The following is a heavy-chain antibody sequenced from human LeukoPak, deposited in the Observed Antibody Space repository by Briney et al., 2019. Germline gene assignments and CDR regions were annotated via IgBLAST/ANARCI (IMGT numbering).Heavy chain of an antibody. J-gene: IGHJ4*02. V-gene: IGHV1-24*01. CDR2: FDPEDGET. CDR1: GYTFTSYG. CDR3: ATAWLVGY. Sequence: ASVKVSCKASGYTFTSYGISWVRQAPGQGLEWMGGFDPEDGETIYAQKFQGRVTMTEDTSTDTAYMELSSLRSEDTAVYYCATAWLVGYWGQGTLVTVSS. D-gene: IGHD6-19*01.